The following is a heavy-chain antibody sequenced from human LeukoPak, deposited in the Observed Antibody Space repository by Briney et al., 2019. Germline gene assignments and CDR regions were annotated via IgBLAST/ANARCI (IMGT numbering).Heavy chain of an antibody. CDR3: ARLAAVAGTDY. CDR2: INSDGSST. V-gene: IGHV3-74*01. J-gene: IGHJ4*02. Sequence: GGSLRLSCAASGFTFSSYWMHWVRHAPGKGLVWVSRINSDGSSTSYADSVKGRFTISRDNAKNTLYLQMNSLRAEDTAVYYCARLAAVAGTDYWGQGTLVTVSS. CDR1: GFTFSSYW. D-gene: IGHD6-19*01.